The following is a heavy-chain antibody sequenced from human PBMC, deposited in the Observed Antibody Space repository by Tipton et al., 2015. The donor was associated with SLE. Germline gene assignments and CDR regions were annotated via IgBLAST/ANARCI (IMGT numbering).Heavy chain of an antibody. CDR2: IRYDGSNK. CDR3: AKVDYDSSGYPFDY. CDR1: GFTFSTYG. V-gene: IGHV3-30*02. J-gene: IGHJ4*02. D-gene: IGHD3-22*01. Sequence: SLRLSCAASGFTFSTYGMHWVRQAPGKGLEWVAFIRYDGSNKYYADSVKGRFTISRDNSKNTLYLQMNSLRAEDTAVYYCAKVDYDSSGYPFDYWGQGTLVTVSS.